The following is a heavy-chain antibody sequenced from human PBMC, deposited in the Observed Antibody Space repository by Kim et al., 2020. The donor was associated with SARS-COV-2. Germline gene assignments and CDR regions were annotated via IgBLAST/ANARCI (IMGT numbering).Heavy chain of an antibody. D-gene: IGHD3-9*01. CDR3: ARVGILLRYFDSSGGAGMDV. J-gene: IGHJ6*02. V-gene: IGHV4-31*02. Sequence: RVTISVDTSKNQFSLKLSSVTAADTAVYYCARVGILLRYFDSSGGAGMDVWGQGTTVTVSS.